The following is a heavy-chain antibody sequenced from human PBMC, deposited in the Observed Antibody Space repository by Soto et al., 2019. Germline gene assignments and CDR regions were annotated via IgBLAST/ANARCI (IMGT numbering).Heavy chain of an antibody. V-gene: IGHV3-11*06. CDR1: GFTFSDYY. J-gene: IGHJ4*02. CDR2: ISSSSSYT. CDR3: AAGVVVPAAVDY. Sequence: GGSLRLSCAASGFTFSDYYMSWIRQAPGKGLEWVSYISSSSSYTNYADSVKGRFTISRDNAKNSLYLQMNSLRAEDTAVYYCAAGVVVPAAVDYWGQGTLVTVSS. D-gene: IGHD2-2*01.